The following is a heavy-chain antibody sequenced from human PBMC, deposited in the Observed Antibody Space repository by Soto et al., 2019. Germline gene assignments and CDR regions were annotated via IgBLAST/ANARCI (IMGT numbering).Heavy chain of an antibody. CDR1: GFSFRSYG. V-gene: IGHV3-30*18. J-gene: IGHJ4*02. D-gene: IGHD6-6*01. Sequence: PGGSLRLSCAAAGFSFRSYGIHWVRQAPGKGLEWVALISYDGSNKYYADSVKGSFTISRENSKDTLYLQLNTLRADDTAVYYCAKGAGSTSAPFDHWGQGTLVTVSA. CDR2: ISYDGSNK. CDR3: AKGAGSTSAPFDH.